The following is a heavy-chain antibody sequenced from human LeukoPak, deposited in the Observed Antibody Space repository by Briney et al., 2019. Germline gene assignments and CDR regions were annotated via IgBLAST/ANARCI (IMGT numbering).Heavy chain of an antibody. D-gene: IGHD2-2*01. Sequence: EASVKVSCKASGYIFTGYYIHWVRQAPGQGLEWMGWINPKNGGTNYAQKFEGRVIMTRDTSSTVYMEVKRLASDDTAIYFCARDAQFTVVVPAAKLNYMDVWGKGTTVTVSS. J-gene: IGHJ6*03. CDR2: INPKNGGT. V-gene: IGHV1-2*02. CDR1: GYIFTGYY. CDR3: ARDAQFTVVVPAAKLNYMDV.